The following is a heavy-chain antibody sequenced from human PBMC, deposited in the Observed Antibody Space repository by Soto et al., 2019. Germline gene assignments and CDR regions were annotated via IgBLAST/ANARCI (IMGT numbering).Heavy chain of an antibody. D-gene: IGHD6-19*01. CDR3: ARVGFSSPLAAFDY. CDR1: GGSFSGYY. J-gene: IGHJ4*02. V-gene: IGHV4-34*01. Sequence: QVQLQQWGAGLLKPSETLSLTCAVYGGSFSGYYWSWIRQPPGKGLEWIGEINHSGSTNYNPSLKSRVTISVDTSKNQFYLKLSSVTAADTAVYYCARVGFSSPLAAFDYWGQGTLVTVSS. CDR2: INHSGST.